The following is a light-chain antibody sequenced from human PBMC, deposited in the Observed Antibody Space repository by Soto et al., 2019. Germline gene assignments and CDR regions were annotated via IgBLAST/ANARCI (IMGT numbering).Light chain of an antibody. V-gene: IGKV3-15*01. Sequence: ETMLTQSPATLSASPGERVTLSCRATQSVTYNLAWYQQKPGQAPRLLIYGASTRATGIPARFSGRGSGTEFTLTISSLQPDDFATYYCQQYNSYSWTFGQGTKVDI. CDR3: QQYNSYSWT. J-gene: IGKJ1*01. CDR1: QSVTYN. CDR2: GAS.